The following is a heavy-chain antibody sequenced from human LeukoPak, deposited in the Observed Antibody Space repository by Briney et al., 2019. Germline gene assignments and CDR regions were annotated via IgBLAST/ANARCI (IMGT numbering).Heavy chain of an antibody. V-gene: IGHV3-30*02. D-gene: IGHD6-13*01. CDR2: VRYGGNNK. Sequence: GGSLRLSCAASGFSFSSFGMHWVRQAPGKGLEWVAFVRYGGNNKYYADSVKGRFTISRDNSKSTLYLQMDSLGAEDTAVYYCAKDTAAAKYYFDYGGQGTLVTVSS. J-gene: IGHJ4*02. CDR1: GFSFSSFG. CDR3: AKDTAAAKYYFDY.